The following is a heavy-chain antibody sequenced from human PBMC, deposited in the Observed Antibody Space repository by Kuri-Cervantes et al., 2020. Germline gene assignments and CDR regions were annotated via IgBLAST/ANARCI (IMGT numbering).Heavy chain of an antibody. CDR3: ARDRAGGSGSWGLDY. V-gene: IGHV4-59*12. CDR1: GGSISSDY. J-gene: IGHJ4*02. D-gene: IGHD3-10*01. Sequence: SETLSLTCTVSGGSISSDYWSWIRQPPGKGLEWLGYIYNGVSPNYNPSLNSRVTISVDTSKNQFSLKLSSVTAADTAVYYCARDRAGGSGSWGLDYWGQGTLVTVSS. CDR2: IYNGVSP.